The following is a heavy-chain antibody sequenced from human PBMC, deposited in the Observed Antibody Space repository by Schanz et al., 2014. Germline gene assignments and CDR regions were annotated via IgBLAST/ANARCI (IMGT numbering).Heavy chain of an antibody. Sequence: EEQLLESGGDLVQPGGSLRLSCAASGYLFRNYAMNWVRQAPGKGLEWVSQISSGGPTYHTDSVKGRFTISRDNPKNSLYLQMNSLRAEDTAVYYCARDKGGYYPFDYWGQGTLVTVSS. J-gene: IGHJ4*02. D-gene: IGHD3-3*01. V-gene: IGHV3-21*02. CDR2: ISSGGPT. CDR1: GYLFRNYA. CDR3: ARDKGGYYPFDY.